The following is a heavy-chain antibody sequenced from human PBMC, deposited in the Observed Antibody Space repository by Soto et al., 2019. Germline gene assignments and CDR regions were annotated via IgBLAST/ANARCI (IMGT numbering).Heavy chain of an antibody. CDR1: GFTFSSYG. V-gene: IGHV3-30*18. D-gene: IGHD6-19*01. J-gene: IGHJ1*01. Sequence: GGSLRLSCAASGFTFSSYGMHWVRQAPGKGLEWVAVISYDGSNKYYADSVKGRFTISRDNYKKKLYLQTNSLRAEDTAVYYCAKAPRPYSSGWKEYFQHWGQGTLVTVSA. CDR2: ISYDGSNK. CDR3: AKAPRPYSSGWKEYFQH.